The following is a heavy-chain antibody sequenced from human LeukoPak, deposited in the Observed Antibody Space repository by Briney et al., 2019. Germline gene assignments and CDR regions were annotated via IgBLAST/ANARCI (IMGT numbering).Heavy chain of an antibody. J-gene: IGHJ6*02. V-gene: IGHV3-30*02. CDR3: ARGGAAGIYGMDV. CDR2: ISYDGSNK. D-gene: IGHD6-13*01. Sequence: GGSLRLSCAASGFTFSSHGMHWVRQAPGKGLEWVIFISYDGSNKDYADSVKGRFTISRDNSKNTLYLQVDSLRPEDTAVYYCARGGAAGIYGMDVWGQGAIMTVTS. CDR1: GFTFSSHG.